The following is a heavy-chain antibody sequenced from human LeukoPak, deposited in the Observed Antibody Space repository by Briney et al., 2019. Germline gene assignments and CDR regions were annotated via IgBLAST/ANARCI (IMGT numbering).Heavy chain of an antibody. D-gene: IGHD6-19*01. CDR3: ARDGLEQWLDNGMDV. J-gene: IGHJ6*02. CDR1: GFTFSSYG. CDR2: IWYDGSNK. Sequence: GRSLRLSCAASGFTFSSYGMHWVRQAPGKGLEWVAVIWYDGSNKYYADSVKGRFTISRDNSKNTLYLQMNSPRAEDTAVYYCARDGLEQWLDNGMDVWGQGTTVTVSS. V-gene: IGHV3-33*01.